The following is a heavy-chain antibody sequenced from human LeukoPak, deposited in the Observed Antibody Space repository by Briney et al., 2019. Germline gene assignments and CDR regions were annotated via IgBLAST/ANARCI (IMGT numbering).Heavy chain of an antibody. CDR3: ARESWRDFDY. D-gene: IGHD6-13*01. J-gene: IGHJ4*02. CDR1: GFTFSSYA. V-gene: IGHV3-21*01. CDR2: ISSSSSYI. Sequence: GGSLRLSCAASGFTFSSYAMHWVRQAPGKGLEWVSSISSSSSYIYYADSVKGRFTISRDNAKNSLYLQMNSLRAEDTAVYYCARESWRDFDYWGQGTLVTVSS.